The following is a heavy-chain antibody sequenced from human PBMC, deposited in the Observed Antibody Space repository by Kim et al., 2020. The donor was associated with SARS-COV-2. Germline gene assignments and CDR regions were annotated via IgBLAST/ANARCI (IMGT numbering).Heavy chain of an antibody. J-gene: IGHJ4*02. D-gene: IGHD1-1*01. CDR1: GDSISSRSYY. Sequence: SETLSLTCTVSGDSISSRSYYWAWFRQPLGKGLEWIATIYYTGATYDNPSLQSRVTISVDTSKNQFALNLRSVTATDTAVYYCARRGGIVNNYNYWGQGTLVTVSS. CDR2: IYYTGAT. V-gene: IGHV4-39*01. CDR3: ARRGGIVNNYNY.